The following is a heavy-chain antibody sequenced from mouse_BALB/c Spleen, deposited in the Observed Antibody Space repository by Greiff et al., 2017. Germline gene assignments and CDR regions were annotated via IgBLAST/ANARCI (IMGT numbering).Heavy chain of an antibody. J-gene: IGHJ3*01. CDR2: IWGDGST. Sequence: VKLLESGPGLVAPSQSLSITCTASGFSLTGYGVNWVRQTPGKGLEWLGMIWGDGSTDYYSALKSRLSISKDNSKSQVFLSRNSLQTADAAWYCCARVPAYWGQGTLVTVSA. CDR3: ARVPAY. CDR1: GFSLTGYG. V-gene: IGHV2-6-7*01.